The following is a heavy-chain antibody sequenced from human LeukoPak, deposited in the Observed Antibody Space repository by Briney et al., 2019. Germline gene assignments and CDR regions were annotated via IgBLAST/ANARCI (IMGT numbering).Heavy chain of an antibody. CDR1: GFTVSSNL. CDR2: LYSDGST. CDR3: ASAYNSGWSFDY. D-gene: IGHD6-19*01. Sequence: PGGSLRLSCTASGFTVSSNLMSWVRQAPGKGLEWVSLLYSDGSTYYADSVKGRFTVSRDNSKSTLYLQMNSLRTEDTAVYYCASAYNSGWSFDYWGQGTLVTVSS. J-gene: IGHJ4*02. V-gene: IGHV3-66*01.